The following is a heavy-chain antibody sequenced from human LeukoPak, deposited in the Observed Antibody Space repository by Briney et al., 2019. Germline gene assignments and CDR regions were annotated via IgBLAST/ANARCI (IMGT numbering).Heavy chain of an antibody. V-gene: IGHV3-66*01. CDR1: GLTVSNNY. CDR2: IYSGDTT. CDR3: ARETTTLDY. Sequence: GGSLRLSCAASGLTVSNNYMSWVRQAPGKGLEWVSVIYSGDTTYYADSVKGRFTISRDNSKTTLYLQMNSLRAEDTAVYYCARETTTLDYWGQGTLVTVSS. D-gene: IGHD1-26*01. J-gene: IGHJ4*02.